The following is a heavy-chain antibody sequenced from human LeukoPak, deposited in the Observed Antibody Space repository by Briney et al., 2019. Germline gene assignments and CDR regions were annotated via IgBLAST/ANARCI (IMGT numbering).Heavy chain of an antibody. CDR2: IQSKTFGGTT. CDR1: GFIFGDHG. V-gene: IGHV3-49*03. J-gene: IGHJ4*02. D-gene: IGHD1-26*01. Sequence: GGSLRLSCTTSGFIFGDHGVSWFRQAPGRGPVWVGFIQSKTFGGTTQYAASVKGRFSISRDDSKSMAYLQMNSLKTEDTAMYYCSRGVIIGAAYFDYWGQGTLVTVSS. CDR3: SRGVIIGAAYFDY.